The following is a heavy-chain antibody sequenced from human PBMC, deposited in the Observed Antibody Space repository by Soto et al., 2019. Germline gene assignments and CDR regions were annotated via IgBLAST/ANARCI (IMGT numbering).Heavy chain of an antibody. V-gene: IGHV4-34*01. Sequence: QVQLQQWGAGLLKPSETLSLTCAVYGGSFSGYYWSWIRQPPGRGLEWIGEINHSGSTNYNPSLKSRVTISVDTSKNQFSLKLSSVTAADTAVYYCARGYSSGWYGIHDAFDIWGQGTMVTVSS. J-gene: IGHJ3*02. CDR1: GGSFSGYY. CDR3: ARGYSSGWYGIHDAFDI. CDR2: INHSGST. D-gene: IGHD6-19*01.